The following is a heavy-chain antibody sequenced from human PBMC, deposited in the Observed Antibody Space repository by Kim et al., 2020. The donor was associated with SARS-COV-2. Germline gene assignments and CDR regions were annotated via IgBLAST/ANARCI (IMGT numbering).Heavy chain of an antibody. J-gene: IGHJ6*02. CDR1: GFTFSSYW. Sequence: GGSLRLSCAASGFTFSSYWMSWVRQAPGKGLEWVANIKQDGSEKYYVDSVKGRFTISRDNAKNSLYLQMNSLRAEDTAVYYCARDSTRSYDMLTGLSYYYGMDVWGQGTTVTVSS. D-gene: IGHD3-9*01. V-gene: IGHV3-7*03. CDR2: IKQDGSEK. CDR3: ARDSTRSYDMLTGLSYYYGMDV.